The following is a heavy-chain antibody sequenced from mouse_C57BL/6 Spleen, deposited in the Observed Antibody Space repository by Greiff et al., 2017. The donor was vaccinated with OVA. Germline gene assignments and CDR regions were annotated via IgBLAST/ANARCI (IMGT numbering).Heavy chain of an antibody. J-gene: IGHJ2*01. CDR1: GYTFTSYW. Sequence: QVQLQQPGAELVRPGSSVKLSCKASGYTFTSYWMDWVKQRPGQGLEWIGNIYPSDSETHYNQKFKDKATLTVDKSSSTAYMQLSSLTSEDSAVYYCARGGYYAYYFDYWGQGTTLTVSS. D-gene: IGHD2-3*01. CDR2: IYPSDSET. CDR3: ARGGYYAYYFDY. V-gene: IGHV1-61*01.